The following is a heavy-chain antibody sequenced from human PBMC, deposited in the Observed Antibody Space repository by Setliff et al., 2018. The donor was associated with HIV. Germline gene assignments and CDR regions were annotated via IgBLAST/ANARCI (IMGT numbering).Heavy chain of an antibody. D-gene: IGHD2-21*02. CDR2: IYHSGSA. V-gene: IGHV4-4*02. CDR1: GGSISSSNW. Sequence: SETLSLTCAVSGGSISSSNWWSWVRQPPGKGLEWIGEIYHSGSANYNPSLKSRVSMSVDMSKNQFSLNLNSVTAADTAVYYCARGQGCGGGCHYAFEMWGQGTMVTVSS. CDR3: ARGQGCGGGCHYAFEM. J-gene: IGHJ3*02.